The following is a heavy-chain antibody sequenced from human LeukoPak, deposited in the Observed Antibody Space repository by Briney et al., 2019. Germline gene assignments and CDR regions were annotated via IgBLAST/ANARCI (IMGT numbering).Heavy chain of an antibody. Sequence: GASVKVSCKASGYTFTGSYMHWVRQAPGQGLESMGWSNPNSGGTNYAQKFQGRVTMTRDTSISTAYMELSRLRSDDTAVYYCARRFPRASGLTGPGDAFDICGQGTMVTVSS. CDR3: ARRFPRASGLTGPGDAFDI. J-gene: IGHJ3*02. D-gene: IGHD2-15*01. CDR2: SNPNSGGT. CDR1: GYTFTGSY. V-gene: IGHV1-2*02.